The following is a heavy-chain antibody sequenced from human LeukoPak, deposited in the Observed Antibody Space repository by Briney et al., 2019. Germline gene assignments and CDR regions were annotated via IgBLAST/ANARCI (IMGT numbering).Heavy chain of an antibody. CDR3: ARHRKYYYMDV. J-gene: IGHJ6*03. CDR2: FSYSGSP. Sequence: PSETLSLTCSVSGGFISSSSYYWGWIRQPPGKGLEWIGSFSYSGSPYYSPTLKSRVTISLDTSTNQFSLNLRSVTAADTAVYYCARHRKYYYMDVWGKGTTVTVSS. V-gene: IGHV4-39*07. CDR1: GGFISSSSYY.